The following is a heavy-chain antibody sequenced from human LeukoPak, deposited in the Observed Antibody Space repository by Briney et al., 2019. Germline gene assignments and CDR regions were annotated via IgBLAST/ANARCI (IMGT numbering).Heavy chain of an antibody. J-gene: IGHJ4*02. V-gene: IGHV5-51*01. CDR2: IYPGDSDT. CDR1: GYSFTSYW. CDR3: ARQPFYCSGGSCYDFDY. Sequence: GESLKISCKDSGYSFTSYWIGWVRQMPGKGLEWMGIIYPGDSDTRYSPSFQGQVTISADKSISTAYLQWSSLKASDTAMYYCARQPFYCSGGSCYDFDYWGQGTLVTVSS. D-gene: IGHD2-15*01.